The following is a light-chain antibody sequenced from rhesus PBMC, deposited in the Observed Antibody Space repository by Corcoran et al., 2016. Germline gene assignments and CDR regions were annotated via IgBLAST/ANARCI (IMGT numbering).Light chain of an antibody. V-gene: IGLV2-13*03. Sequence: QAAPTQSLSVSGSPGQSGTTSCTRNNRDIGGYKRVSWYQHPPGKAPILMIYEVTQRPSGVSDRFSGAKWGNTASLTISGLQTEDVADYYCISCSDAATYIFGPRTRLIVL. CDR3: ISCSDAATYI. J-gene: IGLJ1*01. CDR2: EVT. CDR1: NRDIGGYKR.